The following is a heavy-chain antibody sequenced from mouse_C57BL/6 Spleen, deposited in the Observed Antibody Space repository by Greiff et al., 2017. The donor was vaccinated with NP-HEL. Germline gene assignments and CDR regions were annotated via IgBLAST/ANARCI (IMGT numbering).Heavy chain of an antibody. Sequence: EVMLVESGGGLVKPGGSLKLSCAASGFTFSDYGMHWVRQAPEKGLEWVAYISSGSSTIYYADTVKGRFTISRDKAKNNLFLQMTSLRSEDTAMYYCARTYSNYNWYFDVWGTGTTVTVSS. CDR2: ISSGSSTI. V-gene: IGHV5-17*01. J-gene: IGHJ1*03. CDR3: ARTYSNYNWYFDV. D-gene: IGHD2-5*01. CDR1: GFTFSDYG.